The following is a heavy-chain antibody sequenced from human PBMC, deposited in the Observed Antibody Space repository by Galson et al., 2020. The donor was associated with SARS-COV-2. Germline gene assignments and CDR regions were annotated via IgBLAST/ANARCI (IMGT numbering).Heavy chain of an antibody. Sequence: GESLKISCAASGFTFSNAWMSWVRQAPGKGLEWVGRIKSKNDGGTTDYAAPVKGRFTISRDDSKNTLYLQMNSLKTEDTAVYYCTTEGPYYYDSSGIGMDVWGQGTTVTVSS. V-gene: IGHV3-15*01. CDR1: GFTFSNAW. D-gene: IGHD3-22*01. CDR2: IKSKNDGGTT. J-gene: IGHJ6*02. CDR3: TTEGPYYYDSSGIGMDV.